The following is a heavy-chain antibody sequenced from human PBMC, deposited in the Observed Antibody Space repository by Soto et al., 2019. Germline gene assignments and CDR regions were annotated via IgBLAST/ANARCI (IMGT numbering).Heavy chain of an antibody. CDR2: IIPIFGTA. Sequence: SVKVSCKASGGTFSSYAISWVRQAPGQGLEWMGGIIPIFGTANYAQKFQGRVTITADESTSTAYMELSSLRSEDTAVYYCARYRLGNFWSGYISTSYYYGMDVWGKWTTVTVSS. CDR1: GGTFSSYA. J-gene: IGHJ6*04. CDR3: ARYRLGNFWSGYISTSYYYGMDV. D-gene: IGHD3-3*01. V-gene: IGHV1-69*13.